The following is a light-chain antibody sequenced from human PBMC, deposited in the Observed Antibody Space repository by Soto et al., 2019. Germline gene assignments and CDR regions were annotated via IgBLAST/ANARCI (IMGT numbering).Light chain of an antibody. J-gene: IGLJ1*01. Sequence: QSVLAQPPSASGTPGQRVTMSCSGSSFSVGRNYVYWYQQLPGTAPKLLIYAKDQRPSGVPDRFSGSKSGTLASLAISGLRSEDEADYYCAAWDASLRSHVFGTGTKVTVL. CDR1: SFSVGRNY. CDR2: AKD. V-gene: IGLV1-47*01. CDR3: AAWDASLRSHV.